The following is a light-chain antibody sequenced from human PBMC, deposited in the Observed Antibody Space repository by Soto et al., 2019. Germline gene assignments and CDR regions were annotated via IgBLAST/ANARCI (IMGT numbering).Light chain of an antibody. V-gene: IGKV1-5*03. CDR2: KAS. Sequence: DIPMTQSPSTLSASVGDRVTITCRASQSISSWLAWYQQKPGNAPKLLIYKASTLESGVPSRFIGSGSGTEFTLTISSLQPDDFATYYCQHYTTYPYPFGQGTKLEI. CDR1: QSISSW. J-gene: IGKJ2*01. CDR3: QHYTTYPYP.